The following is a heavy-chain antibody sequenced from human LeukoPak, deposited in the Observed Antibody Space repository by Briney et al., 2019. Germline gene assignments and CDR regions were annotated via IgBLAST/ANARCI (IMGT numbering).Heavy chain of an antibody. Sequence: ASVNVSCRASGYTFTSYGILWVRQAAGQGLERMGWISVYNGNTNYAEKFQGRVTMTTDTSTSTAYLDLRSLTSDDTAVYYCARAVADAPWGVMWFDPWGQGTLVTVSS. CDR2: ISVYNGNT. J-gene: IGHJ5*02. V-gene: IGHV1-18*01. CDR3: ARAVADAPWGVMWFDP. D-gene: IGHD3-16*01. CDR1: GYTFTSYG.